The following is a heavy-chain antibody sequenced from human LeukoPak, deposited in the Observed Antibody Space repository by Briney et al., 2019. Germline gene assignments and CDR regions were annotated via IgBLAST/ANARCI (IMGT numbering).Heavy chain of an antibody. CDR3: VKYTGNSILVRFDY. D-gene: IGHD4-23*01. J-gene: IGHJ4*02. V-gene: IGHV3-23*01. Sequence: GGSLRLSCAASGFTFSSYAMTWVRQAPGKGLEWVSGISGSGSGTYYADSVKGLFTISRDNSKTTLYLQMNSLRAEDTALYYCVKYTGNSILVRFDYWGQGTLVTVSS. CDR2: ISGSGSGT. CDR1: GFTFSSYA.